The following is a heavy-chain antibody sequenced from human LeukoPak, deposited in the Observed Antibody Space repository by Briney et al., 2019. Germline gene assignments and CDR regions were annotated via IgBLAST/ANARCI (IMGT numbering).Heavy chain of an antibody. CDR3: AKDSAPYYDILTGYSLFDY. D-gene: IGHD3-9*01. J-gene: IGHJ4*02. V-gene: IGHV3-23*01. CDR2: ISGSGGST. Sequence: GASLRLSCAASGFTFSSYAMSWVRQAPGKGLEWVSAISGSGGSTYYADSVKGRFTISRDNSKNTLYLQMNSLRAEGTAVYYCAKDSAPYYDILTGYSLFDYCGQGTLVTVSS. CDR1: GFTFSSYA.